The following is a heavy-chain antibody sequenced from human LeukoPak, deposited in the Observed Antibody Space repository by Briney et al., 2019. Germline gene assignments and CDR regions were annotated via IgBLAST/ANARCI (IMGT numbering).Heavy chain of an antibody. CDR1: GGSISSYY. CDR3: ARDLIGIVGATTGAFDI. CDR2: IYYSGST. Sequence: PSETLSLTCTVSGGSISSYYWSWIRQPPGKGLEWIGYIYYSGSTNYNPSLKSRVTISVDTSKNQFSLKLSSVTAADTAVYYCARDLIGIVGATTGAFDIWGQGTMVTVSS. V-gene: IGHV4-59*01. J-gene: IGHJ3*02. D-gene: IGHD1-26*01.